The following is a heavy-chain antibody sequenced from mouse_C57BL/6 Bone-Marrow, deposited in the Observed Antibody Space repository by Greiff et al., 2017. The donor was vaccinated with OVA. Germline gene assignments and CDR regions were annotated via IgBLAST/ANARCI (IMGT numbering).Heavy chain of an antibody. CDR3: ARNYNYDGNFDY. Sequence: QVQLQQSGPELVKPGASVKISCKASGYAFSSSWMNWVKQRPGKGLEWIGRIYPGDGDTNYNGKFKGKATLTADKSSSTAYMQLSSLTSEDSAVYCCARNYNYDGNFDYWGQGTTLTVSS. V-gene: IGHV1-82*01. CDR2: IYPGDGDT. CDR1: GYAFSSSW. D-gene: IGHD2-12*01. J-gene: IGHJ2*01.